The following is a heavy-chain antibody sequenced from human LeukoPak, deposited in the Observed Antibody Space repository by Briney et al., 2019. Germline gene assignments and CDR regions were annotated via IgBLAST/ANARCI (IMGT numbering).Heavy chain of an antibody. CDR3: ARARGWYSSAPHAFDI. Sequence: GGSLRLSCAASGFTFSIYAMHWVRQAPGKGLEYVSSISSNVGSTYYANSMKGRFTISRDNSKNTLYLQMGSLRPEDMAMYYCARARGWYSSAPHAFDIWGQGTMVTVSS. V-gene: IGHV3-64*01. CDR2: ISSNVGST. CDR1: GFTFSIYA. D-gene: IGHD6-19*01. J-gene: IGHJ3*02.